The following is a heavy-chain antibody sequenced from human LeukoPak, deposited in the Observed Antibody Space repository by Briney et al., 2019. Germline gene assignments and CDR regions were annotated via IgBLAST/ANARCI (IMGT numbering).Heavy chain of an antibody. CDR3: ARRTVLSCWVDC. J-gene: IGHJ4*02. CDR1: GFPVNSNY. CDR2: IYTGGNT. D-gene: IGHD4-17*01. V-gene: IGHV3-66*04. Sequence: GGSLRLSCAASGFPVNSNYMSWVRPAPGKGLECVSVIYTGGNTYYADSVKGRFTISRDDAKNTLYLQMNSLRAEDTAVYYCARRTVLSCWVDCWGQGTLVTVSS.